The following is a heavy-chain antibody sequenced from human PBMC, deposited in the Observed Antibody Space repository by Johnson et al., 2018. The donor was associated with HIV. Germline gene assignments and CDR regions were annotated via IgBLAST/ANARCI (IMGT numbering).Heavy chain of an antibody. D-gene: IGHD5-18*01. CDR2: ISSSGSTI. CDR1: GFTFSDYY. V-gene: IGHV3-11*04. Sequence: QVQLVESGGGLVKPGGSLRLSCAASGFTFSDYYMSWIRQAPGKGLEWVSYISSSGSTIYYADPVKGRFTISRDNAKNLVYLQMNRLRAEDTALYYCAGGPVDTAMGNYAFDIWGQGTMVTVSS. J-gene: IGHJ3*02. CDR3: AGGPVDTAMGNYAFDI.